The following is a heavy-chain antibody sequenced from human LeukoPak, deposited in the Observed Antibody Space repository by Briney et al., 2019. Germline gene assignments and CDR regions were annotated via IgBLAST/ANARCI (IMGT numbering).Heavy chain of an antibody. V-gene: IGHV1-2*02. CDR2: INPNSGDT. J-gene: IGHJ4*02. Sequence: GASVKVSCKASGYIFTGYYMHWVRQAPGQGLEWMGWINPNSGDTNYAQKFQGRVTMTRDTSISTAYMELSRLRSDDTAVYYRAKGSSITMIVVVITLDYWGQGTLVTVSS. CDR3: AKGSSITMIVVVITLDY. CDR1: GYIFTGYY. D-gene: IGHD3-22*01.